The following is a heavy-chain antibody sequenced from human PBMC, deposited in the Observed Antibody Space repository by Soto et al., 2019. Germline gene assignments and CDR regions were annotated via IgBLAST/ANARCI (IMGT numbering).Heavy chain of an antibody. CDR1: GGSFSSYT. Sequence: SVKVSCKASGGSFSSYTISWVRQAPGQGLEWMGRIIPILGIANYAQKFQGRVTITADKSTSTAYMELSSLRSEDTAVYYCARVPYYYESSGYPLHPRFAYRGQRTLVPVPS. J-gene: IGHJ4*02. D-gene: IGHD3-22*01. CDR3: ARVPYYYESSGYPLHPRFAY. V-gene: IGHV1-69*02. CDR2: IIPILGIA.